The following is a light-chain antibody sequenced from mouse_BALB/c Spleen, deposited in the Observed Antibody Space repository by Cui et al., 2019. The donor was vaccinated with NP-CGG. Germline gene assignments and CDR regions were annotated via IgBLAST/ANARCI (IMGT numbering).Light chain of an antibody. J-gene: IGLJ1*01. CDR2: GTN. CDR3: ALWYSNHWV. V-gene: IGLV1*01. Sequence: AVSTHTSATTTSPGETVTLSCRSSTGTVTTSNYANWVQEKPDHLFTGLIGGTNNRVPGVPARFSGSLIGDKAALTITGAQTEDEAIYFCALWYSNHWVFGGGTKLTVL. CDR1: TGTVTTSNY.